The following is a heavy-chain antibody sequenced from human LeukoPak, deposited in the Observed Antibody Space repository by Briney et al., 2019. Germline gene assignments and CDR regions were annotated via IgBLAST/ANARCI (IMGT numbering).Heavy chain of an antibody. CDR1: GGSFSGYY. CDR2: INHSGST. CDR3: ARRVTSFDP. Sequence: PSETLSLTCAVYGGSFSGYYWSWIRQLPGKGLEWIGEINHSGSTNYNPSLKSRVTISVDTSKNQFSLKLSSVTAADTAVYYCARRVTSFDPWGQGTLVTVSS. J-gene: IGHJ5*02. V-gene: IGHV4-34*01. D-gene: IGHD2-2*01.